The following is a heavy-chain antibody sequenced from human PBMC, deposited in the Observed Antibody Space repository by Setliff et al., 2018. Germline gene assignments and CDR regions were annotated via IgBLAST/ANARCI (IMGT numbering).Heavy chain of an antibody. CDR1: GGSFSGYY. CDR2: INHSGST. V-gene: IGHV4-34*01. J-gene: IGHJ3*02. D-gene: IGHD3-10*01. Sequence: PSETLSLTCAVYGGSFSGYYWSWIRQPPGKGLEWIGEINHSGSTNYNPSPKSRVTLSVDTSKNQFSLKLSSVIAADPAVYYCARGGRSITMVRRVNRGGCFDIWGQGTMVTVSS. CDR3: ARGGRSITMVRRVNRGGCFDI.